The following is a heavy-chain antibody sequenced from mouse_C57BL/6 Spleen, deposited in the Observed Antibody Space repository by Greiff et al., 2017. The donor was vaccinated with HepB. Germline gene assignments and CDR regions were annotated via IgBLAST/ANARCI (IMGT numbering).Heavy chain of an antibody. D-gene: IGHD2-1*01. CDR2: IDPNSGGT. J-gene: IGHJ4*01. CDR3: ARSCHIYYGKGDYYAMDY. V-gene: IGHV1-72*01. Sequence: QVQLQQSGAELVKPGASVKLSCKASGYTFTSYWMHWVKQRPGRGLEWIGRIDPNSGGTKYNEKFKSKATLTVDKPSSTAYMQLSSLTSEDSAVYYCARSCHIYYGKGDYYAMDYWGQGTSVTVSS. CDR1: GYTFTSYW.